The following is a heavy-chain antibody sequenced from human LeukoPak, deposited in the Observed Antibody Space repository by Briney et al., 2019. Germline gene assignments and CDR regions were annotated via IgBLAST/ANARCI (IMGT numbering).Heavy chain of an antibody. CDR2: IYPGDSDT. V-gene: IGHV5-51*01. CDR1: GYSFTSYW. J-gene: IGHJ5*02. CDR3: ARLSPIPGSYYNGDWFDP. Sequence: GESLKISCKGSGYSFTSYWIGWVRQMPGKGLEWMGIIYPGDSDTRYSPSFQGQVTISADKSISTAYLQWSSLKASDTAMYYCARLSPIPGSYYNGDWFDPWGQGTLVTVSS. D-gene: IGHD3-10*01.